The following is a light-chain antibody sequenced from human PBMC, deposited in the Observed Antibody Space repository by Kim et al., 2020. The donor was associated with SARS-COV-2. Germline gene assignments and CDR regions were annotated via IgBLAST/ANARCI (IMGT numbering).Light chain of an antibody. CDR2: GKN. CDR1: SLRRYY. V-gene: IGLV3-19*01. J-gene: IGLJ1*01. CDR3: NSRDSSGNHLRV. Sequence: LGQTVKITCQGDSLRRYYASWYQQKPEQAPVLVIYGKNNRPSGIPDRFSGSSSGNTASLTITGARAEDEADYYCNSRDSSGNHLRVFGTGTKVTVL.